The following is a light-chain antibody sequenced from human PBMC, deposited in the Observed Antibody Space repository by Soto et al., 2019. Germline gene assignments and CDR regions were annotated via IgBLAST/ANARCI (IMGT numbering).Light chain of an antibody. CDR3: QQLNSYPIT. V-gene: IGKV1-9*01. CDR2: AAS. CDR1: QGISIY. Sequence: DIQMTQSPSSLSASVVDRCSITFLASQGISIYLALYQQKPVKDPKLLIYAASTLQIGVPSRFSGSGSGTEFTLTISRLQPEDFATYYCQQLNSYPITFGQGPRMEIK. J-gene: IGKJ5*01.